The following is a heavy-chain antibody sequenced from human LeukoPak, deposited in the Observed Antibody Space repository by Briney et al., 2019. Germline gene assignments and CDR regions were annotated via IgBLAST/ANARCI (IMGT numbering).Heavy chain of an antibody. CDR1: GYTFTSYG. V-gene: IGHV1-18*01. D-gene: IGHD6-13*01. J-gene: IGHJ4*02. CDR3: ARSAGQRNSSSWYYPMV. Sequence: ASVKVSCKASGYTFTSYGISWVRQAPGQGGEWMGWISAYNGNTNYAQKLQGRVTITTDTTTSTAYMELRSLRSDDTAVYYCARSAGQRNSSSWYYPMVWGQGTLVTVSS. CDR2: ISAYNGNT.